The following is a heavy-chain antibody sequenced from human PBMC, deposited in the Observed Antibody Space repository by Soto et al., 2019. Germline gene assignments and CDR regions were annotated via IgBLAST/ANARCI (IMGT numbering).Heavy chain of an antibody. V-gene: IGHV3-53*01. Sequence: ETLSLTCAVYGGSFSATSIFWVRQATGKGLEWVSLMHRGGTTDNADSVKGRFTTSRDKSKNTLYLHMNGLRVEDTAVYYCARVNATLVDHFDCWGQGTLVTVSS. CDR2: MHRGGTT. D-gene: IGHD3-10*01. J-gene: IGHJ4*02. CDR3: ARVNATLVDHFDC. CDR1: GGSFSATS.